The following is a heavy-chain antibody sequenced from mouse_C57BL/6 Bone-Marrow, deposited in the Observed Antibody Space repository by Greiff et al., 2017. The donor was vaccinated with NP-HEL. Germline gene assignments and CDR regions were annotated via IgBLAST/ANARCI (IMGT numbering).Heavy chain of an antibody. V-gene: IGHV1-61*01. D-gene: IGHD1-1*01. CDR2: IYPSDSET. CDR3: ASPYGISFYWYFDV. CDR1: GYTFTSYW. Sequence: QVQLQQPGAELVRPGSSVKLSCKASGYTFTSYWMDWVKQRPGQGLEWIGNIYPSDSETHYNQKFKDKATLTVDKSSSTAYMQLSSLTSEDSAVYYCASPYGISFYWYFDVWGTGTTVTVSS. J-gene: IGHJ1*03.